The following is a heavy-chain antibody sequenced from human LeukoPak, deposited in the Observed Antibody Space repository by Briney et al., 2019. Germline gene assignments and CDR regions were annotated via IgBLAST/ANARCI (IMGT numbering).Heavy chain of an antibody. CDR3: ARDLAVAGTNYFDF. Sequence: SETLSLTCSVSGDSISSNEWWSWVRQPPGKGLEWIGEVFHSGSTNFNPSLKSRVTISIDKSKNQFSLEVTSVTAADTAIYYCARDLAVAGTNYFDFWGRGVLVTVSS. CDR1: GDSISSNEW. CDR2: VFHSGST. J-gene: IGHJ4*02. D-gene: IGHD6-19*01. V-gene: IGHV4-4*02.